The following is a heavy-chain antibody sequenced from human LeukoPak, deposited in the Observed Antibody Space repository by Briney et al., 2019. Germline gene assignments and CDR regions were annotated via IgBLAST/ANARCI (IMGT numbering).Heavy chain of an antibody. D-gene: IGHD2-15*01. CDR3: ARDRGVDYCSGGSCSHYYYYMDV. CDR2: INPNSGGT. V-gene: IGHV1-2*02. CDR1: GYTFTGYC. J-gene: IGHJ6*03. Sequence: ASLKVSCKASGYTFTGYCMHWVRQAPGQGLEWMGWINPNSGGTNYAQKFQGRVTMTRDTAISTAYMELSRLRSDDTAVYYCARDRGVDYCSGGSCSHYYYYMDVWGKGTTVTISS.